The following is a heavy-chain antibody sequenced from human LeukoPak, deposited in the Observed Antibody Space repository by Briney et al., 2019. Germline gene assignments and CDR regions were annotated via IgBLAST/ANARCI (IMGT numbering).Heavy chain of an antibody. V-gene: IGHV4-38-2*02. J-gene: IGHJ4*02. CDR3: ARYQGYYDASGYADY. CDR2: IFRSGST. CDR1: GYSITSGFY. D-gene: IGHD3-22*01. Sequence: SETLSLTCTVSGYSITSGFYWGWIRQPPGKGLEWIGSIFRSGSTYYNPSLKSRVTISIDTSKNQFSLKLSSVTAADTAVYYCARYQGYYDASGYADYWGQGTLVTVSS.